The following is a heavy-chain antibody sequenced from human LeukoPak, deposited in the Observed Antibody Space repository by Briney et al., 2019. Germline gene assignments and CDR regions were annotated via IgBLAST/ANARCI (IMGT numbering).Heavy chain of an antibody. V-gene: IGHV5-51*01. Sequence: KAGASLQISCKGSGSIFTSYWIGWVRQLPGKGLEWMGIIYPGDSDTRYSPSFQGQVTISADKSISTAYLQWSSLKASDNDMYYCARNPTGWYPIVDYWGQGTLVTVSS. CDR1: GSIFTSYW. D-gene: IGHD6-19*01. CDR3: ARNPTGWYPIVDY. J-gene: IGHJ4*02. CDR2: IYPGDSDT.